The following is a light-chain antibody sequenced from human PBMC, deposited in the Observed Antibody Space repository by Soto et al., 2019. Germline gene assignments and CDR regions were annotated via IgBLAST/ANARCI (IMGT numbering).Light chain of an antibody. CDR3: QQYNTYST. J-gene: IGKJ1*01. CDR1: QSISNW. CDR2: DDS. V-gene: IGKV1-5*01. Sequence: DIQMTQSPSTLSASVGDRVTITCRASQSISNWLAWYQQKPRKAPKLLIYDDSRLPSGVPSRFTGSGSGTEFTLTITSLQPDDFATYFCQQYNTYSTFGQGTKVEVK.